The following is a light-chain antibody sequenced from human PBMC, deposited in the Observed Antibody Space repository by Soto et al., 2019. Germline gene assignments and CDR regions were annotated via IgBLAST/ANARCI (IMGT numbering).Light chain of an antibody. CDR1: SSNIGSNY. Sequence: QSVLPQPPSASGTPGQTVTISCSGSSSNIGSNYVYWYQQLPGTAPKLLIYRNNQRPSGVPDRFSGSKSGTSASLAISGLRSEDEADYYCAAWDDSLSGSVFGTGTKVTVL. V-gene: IGLV1-47*01. CDR3: AAWDDSLSGSV. J-gene: IGLJ1*01. CDR2: RNN.